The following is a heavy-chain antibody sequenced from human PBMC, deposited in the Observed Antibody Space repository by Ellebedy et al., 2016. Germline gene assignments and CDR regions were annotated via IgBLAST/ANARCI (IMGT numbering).Heavy chain of an antibody. V-gene: IGHV3-21*01. CDR2: IVFSGTAT. CDR1: GFTFNIAG. J-gene: IGHJ6*02. Sequence: GGSLRLXXAASGFTFNIAGMTWVRQAPGKGLEWVATIVFSGTATYYSDSVKGRFIISRDNAKNSLFLQMNSLRAEDTAVYYCARGDIVVVPAATGVYYYYYGMDVWGQGTTVTVSS. CDR3: ARGDIVVVPAATGVYYYYYGMDV. D-gene: IGHD2-2*01.